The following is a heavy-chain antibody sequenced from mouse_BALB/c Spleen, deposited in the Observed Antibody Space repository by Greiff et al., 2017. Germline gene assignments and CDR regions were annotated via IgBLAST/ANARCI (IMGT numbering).Heavy chain of an antibody. D-gene: IGHD2-3*01. Sequence: EVQRVESGGDLVKPGGSLKLSCAASGFTFSSYGMSWVRQTPDKRLEWVATISSGGSYTYYPDSVKGRFTISRDNAKNTLYLQMSSLKSEDTAMYYCARHDDGSYYAMDYWGQGTSVTVSS. V-gene: IGHV5-6*01. J-gene: IGHJ4*01. CDR3: ARHDDGSYYAMDY. CDR2: ISSGGSYT. CDR1: GFTFSSYG.